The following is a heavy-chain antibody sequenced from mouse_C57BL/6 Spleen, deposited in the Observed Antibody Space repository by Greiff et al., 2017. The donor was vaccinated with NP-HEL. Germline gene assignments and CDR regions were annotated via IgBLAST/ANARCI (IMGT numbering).Heavy chain of an antibody. J-gene: IGHJ1*03. CDR2: IHPNSGST. CDR3: ARGGVYYYGSSPFWYFDV. V-gene: IGHV1-64*01. Sequence: QVQLQQPGAELVKPGASVKLSCKASGYTFTSYWMHWVKQRPGQGLEWIGMIHPNSGSTNYNEKFKSKATLTVDKSSSTAYMQLSSLTSEDSAVYYCARGGVYYYGSSPFWYFDVWGTGTTVTVSS. D-gene: IGHD1-1*01. CDR1: GYTFTSYW.